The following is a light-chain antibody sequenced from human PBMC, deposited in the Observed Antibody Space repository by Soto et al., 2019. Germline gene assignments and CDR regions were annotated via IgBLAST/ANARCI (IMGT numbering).Light chain of an antibody. CDR3: KQYTNWLPWT. J-gene: IGKJ1*01. CDR2: GAS. V-gene: IGKV3-15*01. CDR1: QSVSSN. Sequence: VSLYQEERATLSCRASQSVSSNLAWYQQKPGQAPRLLIYGASTRATGIPARFSGSGSGTEFTLTISSLQSEDFAVYYCKQYTNWLPWTFSHGTKVDIK.